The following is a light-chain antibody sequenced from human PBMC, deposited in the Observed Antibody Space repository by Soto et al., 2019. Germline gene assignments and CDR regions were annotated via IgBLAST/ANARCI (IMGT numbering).Light chain of an antibody. CDR2: AAS. V-gene: IGKV1-39*01. CDR1: QRISSF. Sequence: DIRMTQSPSSLSASLGDRVAITCGASQRISSFLNWYQQKQGKAPKLLIYAASTLQSGVPSRFSGSGYGTAFNLTISSLQPEDFATYYCQQSYSTPRTFGQGTKVDIK. CDR3: QQSYSTPRT. J-gene: IGKJ1*01.